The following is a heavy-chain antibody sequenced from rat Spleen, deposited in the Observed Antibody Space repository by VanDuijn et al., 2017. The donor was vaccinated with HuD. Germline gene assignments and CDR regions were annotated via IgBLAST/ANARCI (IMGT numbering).Heavy chain of an antibody. CDR2: NRYEGIST. Sequence: EVQLVESGGGLVQPGRSMKLSCAASGFTFSDYGVAWVRQAPTTGLEWVASNRYEGISTYYGDSVKGRFTISRDHAKSTLYLQMDSLRSEDTATYYCARRGSYRPYYVMDAWGQGASVTVSS. D-gene: IGHD1-2*01. CDR1: GFTFSDYG. V-gene: IGHV5-22*01. J-gene: IGHJ4*01. CDR3: ARRGSYRPYYVMDA.